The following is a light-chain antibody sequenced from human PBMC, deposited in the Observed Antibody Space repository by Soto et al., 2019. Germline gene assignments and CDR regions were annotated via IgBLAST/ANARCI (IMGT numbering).Light chain of an antibody. Sequence: QSVLAQPPSVSEAPRRRVTISCYGSDSNIGNNAVNWYQQLPGKPPKLLIYYNNVLSSGVSDRFSASKSGTSASLAISGLQSEDEADYYSASWDDTLSGPVFGGGTKLTVL. CDR1: DSNIGNNA. V-gene: IGLV1-36*01. CDR3: ASWDDTLSGPV. CDR2: YNN. J-gene: IGLJ3*02.